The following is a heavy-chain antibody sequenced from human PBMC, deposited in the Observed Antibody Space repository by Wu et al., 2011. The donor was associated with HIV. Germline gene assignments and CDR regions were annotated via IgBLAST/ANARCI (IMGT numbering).Heavy chain of an antibody. CDR1: GGTFKTYA. Sequence: KPGSSVKVSCQASGGTFKTYAISWVRQAPGQGLEWMGGIIPLSGTANYAQRFQGRVTMTTDESTNTAYMELSSLRWEDTAIFYCTRLSYYGDSGYYYFDDWGQGTLVTVSS. CDR2: IIPLSGTA. D-gene: IGHD3-22*01. CDR3: TRLSYYGDSGYYYFDD. V-gene: IGHV1-69*05. J-gene: IGHJ4*02.